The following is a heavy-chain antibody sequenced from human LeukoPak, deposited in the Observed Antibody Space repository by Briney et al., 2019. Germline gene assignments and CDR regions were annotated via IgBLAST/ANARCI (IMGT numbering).Heavy chain of an antibody. J-gene: IGHJ4*02. CDR3: AGLDDILTGYAFDY. CDR1: GGSISSSSYY. V-gene: IGHV4-39*01. D-gene: IGHD3-9*01. Sequence: PSETLSLTCTVSGGSISSSSYYWGWFRQPPGKGLEWIGNIYYSGSTYYNPSLKSRVTISVDTSKNQFFLKLSSVTAADTAVYYCAGLDDILTGYAFDYWGQGTLVTVSS. CDR2: IYYSGST.